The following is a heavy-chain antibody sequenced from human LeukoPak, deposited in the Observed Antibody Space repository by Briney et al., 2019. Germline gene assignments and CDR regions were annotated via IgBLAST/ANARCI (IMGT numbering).Heavy chain of an antibody. Sequence: ASVKVSCKASGYTFTGYYMQWVRQAPGQGLEWMGWINPNSCGTNYAQKFQGRVTMTRDTSISTAYMELSRLRSDDTAVYYCASRIAAAGSLTGRTGVGWFDPWGQGTLVTVSS. J-gene: IGHJ5*02. CDR1: GYTFTGYY. CDR3: ASRIAAAGSLTGRTGVGWFDP. V-gene: IGHV1-2*02. D-gene: IGHD6-13*01. CDR2: INPNSCGT.